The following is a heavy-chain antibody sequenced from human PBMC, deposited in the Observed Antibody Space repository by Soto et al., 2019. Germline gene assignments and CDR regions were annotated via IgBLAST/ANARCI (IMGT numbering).Heavy chain of an antibody. CDR1: GFSLSTSGVG. J-gene: IGHJ5*02. CDR3: AHTRDSSGYYYAIGWFDP. V-gene: IGHV2-5*02. CDR2: IYWDDDK. Sequence: ITLKESGPTLVKPTQTLTLTCTFSGFSLSTSGVGVGWIRQPPGKALEWLALIYWDDDKRYSPSLKSRLTITKDTSKNQVVLTMTNMDPVDTATYYCAHTRDSSGYYYAIGWFDPWGQGTLVTVSS. D-gene: IGHD3-22*01.